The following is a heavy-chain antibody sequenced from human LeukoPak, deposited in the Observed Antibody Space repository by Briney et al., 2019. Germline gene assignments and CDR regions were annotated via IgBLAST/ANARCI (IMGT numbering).Heavy chain of an antibody. CDR1: GFSFSSYA. CDR2: ISGSGGST. V-gene: IGHV3-23*01. CDR3: AKLGPDYYDSSGYCDY. Sequence: PGGSLRLSCAASGFSFSSYAMSWVRQAPGKGLEWVSAISGSGGSTYYADSVKGRFTISRDNSKNTLYLQMNSLRAEDTAVYYCAKLGPDYYDSSGYCDYWGQGTLVTVSS. D-gene: IGHD3-22*01. J-gene: IGHJ4*02.